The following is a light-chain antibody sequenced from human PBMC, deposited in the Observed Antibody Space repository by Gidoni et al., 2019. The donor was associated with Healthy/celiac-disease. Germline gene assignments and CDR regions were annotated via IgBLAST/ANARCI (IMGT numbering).Light chain of an antibody. CDR3: QQYNNWPAWT. CDR2: GAS. CDR1: QSVSSN. Sequence: EIVITQSPATLSVSPGERATLSCRASQSVSSNLAWYQQKPGQAPRLLIYGASTRATGIPARFSGSGSGTEFTLTISSLQSEDCAVYYCQQYNNWPAWTFXQXTKVEIK. V-gene: IGKV3-15*01. J-gene: IGKJ1*01.